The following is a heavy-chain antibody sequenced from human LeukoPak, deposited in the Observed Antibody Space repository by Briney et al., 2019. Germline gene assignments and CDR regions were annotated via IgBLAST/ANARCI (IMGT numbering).Heavy chain of an antibody. CDR1: GFTFGDDA. V-gene: IGHV3-49*03. Sequence: QPGRSLRLSCIASGFTFGDDAWSWFRQAPGKGLEFIGFIRKKGYGETTDYAASVRGRFTVSRDDAKSVAYLQMNSLKTEDTALYYCSRGLHDYGDSNYYFDQWGRGTLVIVSS. CDR3: SRGLHDYGDSNYYFDQ. D-gene: IGHD4-17*01. J-gene: IGHJ4*02. CDR2: IRKKGYGETT.